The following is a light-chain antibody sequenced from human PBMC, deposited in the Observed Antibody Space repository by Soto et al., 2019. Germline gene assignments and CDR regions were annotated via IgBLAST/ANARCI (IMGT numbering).Light chain of an antibody. CDR1: QSINSW. J-gene: IGKJ2*01. Sequence: DIQMTQSPSTLSASVGDRVTITCRASQSINSWLAWYQQKPGKAPKLLIYKASTLESGVPSRFRGSGSGTEFTLTISSLQPDDFASYYCQQYNNWYTFGQGTKLEIK. V-gene: IGKV1-5*03. CDR3: QQYNNWYT. CDR2: KAS.